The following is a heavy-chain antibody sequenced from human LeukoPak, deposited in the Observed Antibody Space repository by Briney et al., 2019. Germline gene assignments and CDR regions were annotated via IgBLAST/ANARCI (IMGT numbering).Heavy chain of an antibody. CDR1: GFTFSSYW. D-gene: IGHD5-24*01. V-gene: IGHV3-7*01. CDR2: IKQDGSEK. J-gene: IGHJ6*02. Sequence: PGGSLRLSCAASGFTFSSYWMSWVRQAPGKGLEWVANIKQDGSEKYYVDSVKGRFTISRDNAKNSLYLQMNSLRAEDTAVYYCARWFLEMATITNYYYGMDVWGQGTTVTVSS. CDR3: ARWFLEMATITNYYYGMDV.